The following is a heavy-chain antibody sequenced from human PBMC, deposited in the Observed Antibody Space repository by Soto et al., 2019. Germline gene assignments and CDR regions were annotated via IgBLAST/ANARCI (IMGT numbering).Heavy chain of an antibody. D-gene: IGHD5-12*01. J-gene: IGHJ4*02. CDR1: GGTFSSYA. CDR2: IIPIFGTA. V-gene: IGHV1-69*01. CDR3: AREAEGRGYDRARFDY. Sequence: QVQLMQSGAEVKKPGSSVKVSCKASGGTFSSYAISWVRQAPGQGLEWMGGIIPIFGTANYAQKFQGRVTITADESTSTAYMELSSLRSEDTAVYYCAREAEGRGYDRARFDYWGQGTLVTVSS.